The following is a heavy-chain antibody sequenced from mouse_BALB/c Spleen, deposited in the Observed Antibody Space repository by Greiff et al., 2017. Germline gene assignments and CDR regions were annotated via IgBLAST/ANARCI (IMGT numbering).Heavy chain of an antibody. J-gene: IGHJ3*01. Sequence: VQLKQSGPGLVKPSQSLSLTCSVTGYSITSGYYWNWIRQFPGNKLEWMGYISYDGSNNYNPSLKNRISITRDTSKNQFFLKLNSVTTEDTATYYCARGGYLFAYWGQGTLVTVSA. D-gene: IGHD2-2*01. CDR2: ISYDGSN. CDR3: ARGGYLFAY. V-gene: IGHV3-6*02. CDR1: GYSITSGYY.